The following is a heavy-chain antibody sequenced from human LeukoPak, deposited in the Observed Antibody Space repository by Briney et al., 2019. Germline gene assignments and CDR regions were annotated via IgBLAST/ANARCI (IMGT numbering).Heavy chain of an antibody. J-gene: IGHJ4*02. CDR2: IYPGDSDT. V-gene: IGHV5-51*01. Sequence: GESLKISCKGSGYSFTSYWIGWVRQMPGKVLEWMGIIYPGDSDTRYSPSFQGQVTISADKSITTAYPQWSSLRASDTAMYYCATGYTFGFLPYFDYWGQGTLVTVSS. CDR1: GYSFTSYW. CDR3: ATGYTFGFLPYFDY. D-gene: IGHD3-16*01.